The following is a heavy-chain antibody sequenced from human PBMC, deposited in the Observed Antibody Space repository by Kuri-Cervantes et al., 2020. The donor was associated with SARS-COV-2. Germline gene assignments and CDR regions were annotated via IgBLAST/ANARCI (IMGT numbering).Heavy chain of an antibody. V-gene: IGHV3-33*08. J-gene: IGHJ4*02. D-gene: IGHD3-16*02. CDR3: ARDTVRGVIRYYFDY. CDR2: IWYDGSNK. Sequence: GESLKISCAASGFTFSSYGMHWVRQAPSKGLEWVAVIWYDGSNKYYADSVKGRFTISRDNSKNTLYLQMNSLRAEDTAVYYCARDTVRGVIRYYFDYWGQGTLVTVSS. CDR1: GFTFSSYG.